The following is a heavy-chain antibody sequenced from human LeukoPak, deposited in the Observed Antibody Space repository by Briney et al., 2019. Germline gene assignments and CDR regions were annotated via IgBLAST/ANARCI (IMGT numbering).Heavy chain of an antibody. J-gene: IGHJ3*01. Sequence: SVKVSCKASGGSFSDYPINWVRQAPGQGLEWLGGIIPKYSASNYAQAFQGRVTITADESTNTVYMEMSGLRPDDTAVYYCVRPDRIFGVPAAFDAWGQGTLVTVSS. CDR2: IIPKYSAS. V-gene: IGHV1-69*13. D-gene: IGHD3-3*02. CDR3: VRPDRIFGVPAAFDA. CDR1: GGSFSDYP.